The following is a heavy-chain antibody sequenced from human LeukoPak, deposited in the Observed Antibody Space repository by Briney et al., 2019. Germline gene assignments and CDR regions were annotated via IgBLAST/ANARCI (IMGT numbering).Heavy chain of an antibody. Sequence: SETLSLTCTVSGGSISSYYWSWIRQPPGKGLEWIGYIYYSGSTNYNPSLKSRVTMPVDTSKNQFSLKLSSVTAADTAIYYCATSVTSSSGWYYGYWGQGSLVTVSS. V-gene: IGHV4-59*08. CDR1: GGSISSYY. CDR2: IYYSGST. J-gene: IGHJ4*02. CDR3: ATSVTSSSGWYYGY. D-gene: IGHD6-19*01.